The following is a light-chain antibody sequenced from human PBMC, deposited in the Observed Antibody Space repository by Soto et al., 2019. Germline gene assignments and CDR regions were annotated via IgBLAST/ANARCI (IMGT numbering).Light chain of an antibody. CDR2: EVS. CDR1: SSDVGGYNY. J-gene: IGLJ1*01. Sequence: QSALTQPASVSGSPGQSITISCTGTSSDVGGYNYVSWYQQHPGKAPKLMIYEVSNRPSGVSNRFSGSKSDNTASLTISGLQADDEADYYCSSYTSSSAAYVFGPGTKLTVL. V-gene: IGLV2-14*01. CDR3: SSYTSSSAAYV.